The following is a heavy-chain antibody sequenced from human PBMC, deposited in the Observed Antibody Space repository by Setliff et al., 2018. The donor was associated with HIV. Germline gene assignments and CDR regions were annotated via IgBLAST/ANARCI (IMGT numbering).Heavy chain of an antibody. CDR2: IFHAGST. CDR1: GGSISSGGPGYY. Sequence: PSETLSLTCTVSGGSISSGGPGYYWGWIRQSPEKGLEWIGSIFHAGSTYYNPSLKSRVTLSVDTSENQYSLKLTSLIAADTAVYFCATTVDIVTTDDFWGQGILVTVSS. CDR3: ATTVDIVTTDDF. J-gene: IGHJ4*02. V-gene: IGHV4-39*01. D-gene: IGHD5-12*01.